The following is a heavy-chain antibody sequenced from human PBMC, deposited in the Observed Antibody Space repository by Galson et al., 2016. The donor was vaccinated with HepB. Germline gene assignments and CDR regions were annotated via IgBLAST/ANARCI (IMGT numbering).Heavy chain of an antibody. CDR3: ARDGLRGRWRLGGMDV. V-gene: IGHV3-21*01. CDR2: ISSSSSYI. CDR1: GFTFSSYS. Sequence: SLRLSCAASGFTFSSYSMNCVRQAPGKGLEWVSSISSSSSYIYYADSVKGRFTISRDNAKNSLYLQMNSLRAEDTAVYYCARDGLRGRWRLGGMDVWGQGTTVTVSS. J-gene: IGHJ6*02. D-gene: IGHD3/OR15-3a*01.